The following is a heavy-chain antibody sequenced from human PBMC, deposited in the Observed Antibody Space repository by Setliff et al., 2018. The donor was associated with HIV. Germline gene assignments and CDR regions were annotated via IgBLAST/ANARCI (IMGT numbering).Heavy chain of an antibody. CDR2: IYYSGST. V-gene: IGHV4-39*01. CDR1: GGSISSSSYY. D-gene: IGHD3-16*02. Sequence: PSETLSLTCTVSGGSISSSSYYWGWIRQPPGKGLEWIGSIYYSGSTYYNPALKSRVTISVDASTSQSSRKLSSVTAADTAVHYCARQGYDYVWGSYRPPLGAFDIWGQGTMVTVSS. CDR3: ARQGYDYVWGSYRPPLGAFDI. J-gene: IGHJ3*02.